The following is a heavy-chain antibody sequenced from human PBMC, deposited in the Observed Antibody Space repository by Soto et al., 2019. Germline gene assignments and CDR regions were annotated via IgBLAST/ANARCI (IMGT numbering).Heavy chain of an antibody. Sequence: GGSLRLSCAVSGFTITSNCIRWVRQAPGMGLVWVSRIDNDGSGTSYADSVKGRFTISRDVAKNTVYLQMNSLRAEDTAVYYCTTVFDHWGLGTPVTVSS. CDR2: IDNDGSGT. CDR3: TTVFDH. J-gene: IGHJ5*02. V-gene: IGHV3-74*01. CDR1: GFTITSNC.